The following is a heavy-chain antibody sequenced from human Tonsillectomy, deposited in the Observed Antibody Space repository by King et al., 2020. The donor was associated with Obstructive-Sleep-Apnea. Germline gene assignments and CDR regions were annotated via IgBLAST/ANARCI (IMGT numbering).Heavy chain of an antibody. CDR1: GFTFSSYA. CDR2: ISGSGGST. Sequence: VQLVESGGGLVQPGGSLRLSCAASGFTFSSYAMSWVRQAPGKGLEWVSAISGSGGSTYYAGSVKGRFTISRDNSKNTRYLQMNSLRAEDTAVYSCAKDPKERGGYNWFDPWGQGTLVTVSS. J-gene: IGHJ5*02. V-gene: IGHV3-23*04. CDR3: AKDPKERGGYNWFDP. D-gene: IGHD1-1*01.